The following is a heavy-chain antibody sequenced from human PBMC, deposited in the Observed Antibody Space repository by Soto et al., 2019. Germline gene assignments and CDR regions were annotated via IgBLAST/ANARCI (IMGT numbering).Heavy chain of an antibody. J-gene: IGHJ5*02. Sequence: TLSLTCAVSGGSISSGGYSWSWIRQPPGKGLEWIGYIYHSGSTYYNPSLKSRVTISVDRSKNQFSLKLSSVTAEDTAVYYCATVPSPWGQGTLVTVSS. CDR3: ATVPSP. CDR2: IYHSGST. CDR1: GGSISSGGYS. V-gene: IGHV4-30-2*01.